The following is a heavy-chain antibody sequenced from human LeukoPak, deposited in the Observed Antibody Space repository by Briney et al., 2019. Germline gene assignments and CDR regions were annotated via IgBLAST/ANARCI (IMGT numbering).Heavy chain of an antibody. D-gene: IGHD5-18*01. Sequence: ASVKVSCKASGYTFTTYGISWVRQAPGQGLEWMGWISTYNGNTNYAQKLQGRVTMTTDTSTSTAHMELRSLRSDDTAVYYCARVIIGYSYGGFGFDYWGQGTLVTVSS. CDR1: GYTFTTYG. CDR2: ISTYNGNT. CDR3: ARVIIGYSYGGFGFDY. J-gene: IGHJ4*02. V-gene: IGHV1-18*01.